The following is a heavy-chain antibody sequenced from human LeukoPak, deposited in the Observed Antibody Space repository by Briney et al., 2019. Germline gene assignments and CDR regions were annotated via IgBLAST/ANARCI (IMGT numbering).Heavy chain of an antibody. CDR3: ARESSSWSNFDY. CDR1: GFTFSSYE. CDR2: ISSSGSTI. V-gene: IGHV3-48*03. Sequence: GGSLRLSCAASGFTFSSYEMNWVRQAPGKGLEWDSYISSSGSTIYYADSVKGRFTISRDNAKNSLYLQMSSLRAEDTAVHYCARESSSWSNFDYWGQGTLVTVSS. J-gene: IGHJ4*02. D-gene: IGHD6-13*01.